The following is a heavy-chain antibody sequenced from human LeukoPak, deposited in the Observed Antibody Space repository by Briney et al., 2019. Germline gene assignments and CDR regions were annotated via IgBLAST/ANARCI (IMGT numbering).Heavy chain of an antibody. Sequence: ASVKVSRKASGYTFTTYYIHWVRQAPGQGLEWMGFIDPSVGSTSYAQKFQLRVSMTRDTSTSTVYMELSNLRSDDTAVYYCARNVASGFDYWGQGTLVTVSS. CDR2: IDPSVGST. J-gene: IGHJ4*02. CDR1: GYTFTTYY. D-gene: IGHD1-1*01. V-gene: IGHV1-46*01. CDR3: ARNVASGFDY.